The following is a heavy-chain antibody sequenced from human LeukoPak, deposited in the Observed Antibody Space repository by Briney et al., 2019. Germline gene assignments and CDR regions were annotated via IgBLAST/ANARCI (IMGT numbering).Heavy chain of an antibody. V-gene: IGHV3-23*01. CDR2: ISGDGRRT. Sequence: GGSLRLSCTASGFTFNSHALTWVRQAPGKGPEWTSSISGDGRRTFYSDSVRGRFTISRDNSRNTLYLQMNSLRADGTAVYYCVSRGGASVFYYFDFWGQGTLVTVSS. D-gene: IGHD3-10*01. CDR1: GFTFNSHA. J-gene: IGHJ4*02. CDR3: VSRGGASVFYYFDF.